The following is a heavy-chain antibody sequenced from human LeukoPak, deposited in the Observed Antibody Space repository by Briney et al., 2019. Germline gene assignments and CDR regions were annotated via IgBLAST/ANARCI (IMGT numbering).Heavy chain of an antibody. CDR2: ISSSSSSI. J-gene: IGHJ4*02. V-gene: IGHV3-48*01. CDR1: GFTFSTYA. CDR3: ARAGKLRFLERRNNYFDY. Sequence: GGSLRLSCAASGFTFSTYAMSWVRQAPGKGLEWVSYISSSSSSIYYADSVKGRFTISRDNAKNSLYLQVNSLRAEDTAVYYCARAGKLRFLERRNNYFDYWGQGTLVTVSS. D-gene: IGHD3-3*01.